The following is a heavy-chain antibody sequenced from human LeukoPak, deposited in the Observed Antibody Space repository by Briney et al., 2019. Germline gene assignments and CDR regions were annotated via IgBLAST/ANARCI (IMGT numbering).Heavy chain of an antibody. V-gene: IGHV3-23*01. CDR3: AKDSSSWYRGAFDI. D-gene: IGHD6-13*01. CDR1: GFTFSSYA. Sequence: GGSLRLSCAASGFTFSSYAMSWVRRAPGKGLEWVSAISGSGGSTYYADSVKGRFTTSRDNSKNTLYLQMNSLRAEDTAVYYCAKDSSSWYRGAFDIWGQGTMVTVSS. J-gene: IGHJ3*02. CDR2: ISGSGGST.